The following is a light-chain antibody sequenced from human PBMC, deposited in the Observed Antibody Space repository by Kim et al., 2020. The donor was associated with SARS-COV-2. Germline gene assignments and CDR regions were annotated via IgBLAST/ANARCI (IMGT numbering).Light chain of an antibody. CDR3: TSWTTSSTLV. J-gene: IGLJ3*02. Sequence: GQSITISCTGTSSDVGGYNYVTGYQQHPDKAPKLMIYDVSKRPSGVSNRFSGSKYGNTASLTISALQAEDEADYYCTSWTTSSTLVFGGGTQLTVL. CDR2: DVS. V-gene: IGLV2-14*04. CDR1: SSDVGGYNY.